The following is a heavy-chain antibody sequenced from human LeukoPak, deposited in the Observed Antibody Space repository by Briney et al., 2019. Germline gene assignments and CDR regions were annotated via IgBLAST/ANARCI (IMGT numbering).Heavy chain of an antibody. Sequence: PSETLSLTCTVSGGSISSGDYYWSWIRQPPGKGLEWIGYIYYSGSTYYNPSLKSRVIISVDMSKIQFSLRLSSVTAADTAVYYCARDLTANWFDPWGQGTLVTVSS. CDR1: GGSISSGDYY. J-gene: IGHJ5*02. V-gene: IGHV4-31*03. D-gene: IGHD1-14*01. CDR3: ARDLTANWFDP. CDR2: IYYSGST.